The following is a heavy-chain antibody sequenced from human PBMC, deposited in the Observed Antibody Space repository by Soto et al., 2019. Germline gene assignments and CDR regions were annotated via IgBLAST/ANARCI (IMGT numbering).Heavy chain of an antibody. J-gene: IGHJ6*02. CDR2: IYFHGRDQ. CDR1: GFAFSSCG. D-gene: IGHD2-8*01. V-gene: IGHV3-30*18. CDR3: AKDLTSYCTNGFCHPSDGGQYYYGMDV. Sequence: WGSLRLSCTASGFAFSSCGIHWVRQAPRKGLEWLAVIYFHGRDQYYEDSVKGRFTSSRDSSNNTVSLQRSSLRPEDTAVYYCAKDLTSYCTNGFCHPSDGGQYYYGMDVWGQGTTVTVSS.